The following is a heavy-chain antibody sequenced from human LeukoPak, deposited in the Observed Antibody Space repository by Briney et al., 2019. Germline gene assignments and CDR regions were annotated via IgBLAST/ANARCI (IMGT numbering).Heavy chain of an antibody. J-gene: IGHJ4*02. D-gene: IGHD3-22*01. CDR3: ARAQTYYYDSSGYYGTYYFDY. CDR2: MNPNSGNT. V-gene: IGHV1-8*01. CDR1: GYTFTSYD. Sequence: GASVKVSCKASGYTFTSYDINWVRQATGQGLEWMGWMNPNSGNTGYAQKFQGRVTMTRNTSISTAYMELSSLRSEDTAVYYCARAQTYYYDSSGYYGTYYFDYWGQGTLVTVSS.